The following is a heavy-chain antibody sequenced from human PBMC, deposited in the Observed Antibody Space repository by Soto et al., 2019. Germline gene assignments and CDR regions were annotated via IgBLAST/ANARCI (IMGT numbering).Heavy chain of an antibody. CDR1: GYRFSSYC. V-gene: IGHV1-18*01. CDR2: INTFNGNT. CDR3: ARELGISPSAPLDY. J-gene: IGHJ4*02. Sequence: QVQLVQSGGEVKKPGASVKVSCKASGYRFSSYCLNWLRQAPGEGPEWMGWINTFNGNTNSAQKFQGRLRVTTDTSTSTVFMELSSLTPDDTAVYFCARELGISPSAPLDYWGQGTLITVSS. D-gene: IGHD2-21*01.